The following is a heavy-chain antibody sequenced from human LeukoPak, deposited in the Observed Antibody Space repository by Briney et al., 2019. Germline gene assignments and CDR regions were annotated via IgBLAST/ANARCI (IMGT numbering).Heavy chain of an antibody. V-gene: IGHV1-46*01. CDR1: GYTFTSNY. CDR3: ARDLSVIPGRGSPIDP. Sequence: ASVKVSCKAFGYTFTSNYMHWVRQAPGQGPEWMGVISPSGGSTTYAQKFQGRVTLTRDMSTSTDYLELSSLRSEDTAVYYCARDLSVIPGRGSPIDPWGQGTLVTVSS. D-gene: IGHD3-16*02. J-gene: IGHJ5*02. CDR2: ISPSGGST.